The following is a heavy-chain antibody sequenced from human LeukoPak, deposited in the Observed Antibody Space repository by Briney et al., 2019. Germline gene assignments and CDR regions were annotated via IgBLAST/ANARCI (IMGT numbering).Heavy chain of an antibody. J-gene: IGHJ5*02. CDR1: GYTFTSYY. Sequence: GASMKVSCKASGYTFTSYYMHWVRQAPGQGLEWMGIINPSGGSTSYAQKFQGRVTMTRDTSTSTVYMELSSLRSEDTAVYYCARDAVYGSGTPGWFDPWGQGTLVTVSS. V-gene: IGHV1-46*01. D-gene: IGHD3-10*01. CDR3: ARDAVYGSGTPGWFDP. CDR2: INPSGGST.